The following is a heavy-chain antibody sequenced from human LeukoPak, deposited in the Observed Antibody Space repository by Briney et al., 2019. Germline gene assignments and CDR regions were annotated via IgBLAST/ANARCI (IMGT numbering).Heavy chain of an antibody. V-gene: IGHV3-53*01. CDR1: GFTVSSNY. CDR3: ARDPGGPHTVKWDAFDI. Sequence: PGGSLRLSCAASGFTVSSNYMSWVRQAPGQGLEWVSVIYSGGSTYYADSVKGRFTISRDNSKNTLYLQMNSLRAEDTAVYYCARDPGGPHTVKWDAFDIWGQGTMVTVSS. J-gene: IGHJ3*02. D-gene: IGHD2-2*02. CDR2: IYSGGST.